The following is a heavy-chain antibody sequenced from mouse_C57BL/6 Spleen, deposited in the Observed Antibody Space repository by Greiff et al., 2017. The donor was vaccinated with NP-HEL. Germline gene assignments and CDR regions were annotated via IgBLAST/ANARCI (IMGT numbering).Heavy chain of an antibody. D-gene: IGHD2-5*01. Sequence: QVQLQQPGAELVRPGSSVKLSCKASGYTFTSYWMHWVKQRPIQGLEWIGNIDPSDSETHYNQKFKDKATLTVDKSSSTAYMQLSSLTSEDSAVYYCARSPAYCSNYVGYWGQGTPLTVSS. CDR1: GYTFTSYW. CDR3: ARSPAYCSNYVGY. CDR2: IDPSDSET. J-gene: IGHJ2*01. V-gene: IGHV1-52*01.